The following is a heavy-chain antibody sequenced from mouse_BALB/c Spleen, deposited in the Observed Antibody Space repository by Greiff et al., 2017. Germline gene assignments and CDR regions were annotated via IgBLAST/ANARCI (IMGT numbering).Heavy chain of an antibody. D-gene: IGHD1-1*01. CDR2: INPSNGGT. CDR1: GYTFTSYY. J-gene: IGHJ4*01. Sequence: VQLQQSGAELVKPGASVKLSCKASGYTFTSYYMDWVKQRPGQGLEWIGEINPSNGGTNFNEKFKSKATLTVDKSSSTAYMQLSSLTSEDSAVYYCTSSYYYGSSYAMDYWGQGTSVTVSS. CDR3: TSSYYYGSSYAMDY. V-gene: IGHV1S81*02.